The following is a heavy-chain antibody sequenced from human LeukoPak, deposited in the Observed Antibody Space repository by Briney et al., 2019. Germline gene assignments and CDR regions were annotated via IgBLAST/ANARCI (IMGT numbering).Heavy chain of an antibody. D-gene: IGHD3-16*01. V-gene: IGHV3-7*03. CDR1: GFTFSIYW. CDR2: IKQDGSEK. CDR3: ARGGGLDV. Sequence: PGGSLRLSCAASGFTFSIYWMSWVRQAPGKGLEWVANIKQDGSEKYYVDSVKGRFTISRDNAKNSLYLHMNSLRAEDTAVYYCARGGGLDVWGQGATVTVSS. J-gene: IGHJ6*02.